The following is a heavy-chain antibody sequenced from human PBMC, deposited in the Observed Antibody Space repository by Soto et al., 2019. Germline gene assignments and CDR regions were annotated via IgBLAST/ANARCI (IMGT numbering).Heavy chain of an antibody. J-gene: IGHJ6*02. V-gene: IGHV3-33*01. CDR1: GFTFSSYG. CDR3: ARESPGYGMDV. CDR2: IWCDGSNK. Sequence: QVQLVESGGGVVQPGRSLRLSCAASGFTFSSYGMHWVRQAPGKGLEWVAVIWCDGSNKYYADSVKGRFTISRDNSKNTLYMQMNSLRAEDTAVYYCARESPGYGMDVWGQGTTVTVSS.